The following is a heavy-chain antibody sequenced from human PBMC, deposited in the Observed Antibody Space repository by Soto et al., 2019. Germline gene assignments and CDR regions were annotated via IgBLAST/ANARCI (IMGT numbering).Heavy chain of an antibody. CDR2: INTNGNR. D-gene: IGHD7-27*01. CDR1: GFPFTSYG. V-gene: IGHV3-23*01. J-gene: IGHJ4*02. Sequence: EVQLLESGGGLVQQGGSLRLSCAASGFPFTSYGVSWVREAPGKGLEWVSTINTNGNRHYADSVKGRFTISRDSSESMLYLDMNNLRAEDTALYYCARKLGVGHYPFRHWGQGTLVTVSS. CDR3: ARKLGVGHYPFRH.